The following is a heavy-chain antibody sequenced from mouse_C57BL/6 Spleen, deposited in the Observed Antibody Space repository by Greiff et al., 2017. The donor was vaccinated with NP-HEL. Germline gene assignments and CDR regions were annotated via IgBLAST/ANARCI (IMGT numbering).Heavy chain of an antibody. CDR3: ARGKRAYAMGY. J-gene: IGHJ4*01. Sequence: EVQLQQSVAELVRPGASVKLSCTASGFNIKNTYMHWVKQRPEQGLEWIGRIDPANGTTKYAPKFQGKATITADTSSNHTYLQLSSLTTENPAIYYCARGKRAYAMGYWGQGTSVTAAS. D-gene: IGHD2-1*01. CDR2: IDPANGTT. CDR1: GFNIKNTY. V-gene: IGHV14-3*01.